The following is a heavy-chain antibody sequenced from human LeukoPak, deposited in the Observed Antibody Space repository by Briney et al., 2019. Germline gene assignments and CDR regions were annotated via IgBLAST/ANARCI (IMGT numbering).Heavy chain of an antibody. V-gene: IGHV3-7*01. Sequence: GGPLRLSCAASGFTFRNHWMSWVRQAPGGGLEWVASITRDGSGDYYLDSVKGRFTISRDNAENSLFLQMSSLGAEDTAVYYCARLMGTVTTYDYWGQGTLVTVSS. CDR3: ARLMGTVTTYDY. D-gene: IGHD1-7*01. CDR2: ITRDGSGD. J-gene: IGHJ4*02. CDR1: GFTFRNHW.